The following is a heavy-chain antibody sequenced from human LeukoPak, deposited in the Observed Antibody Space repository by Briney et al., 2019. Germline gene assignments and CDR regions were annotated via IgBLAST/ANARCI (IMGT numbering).Heavy chain of an antibody. Sequence: GGSLRLSCAASGFMFSSYWMNWVRQAPGKGLERVANIKKDGSEKYYVDSVKGRFTISRDNAKNSLYLQMNSLRAEDTAVYYCARGSDGAFDIWGQGTMVTVSS. V-gene: IGHV3-7*04. D-gene: IGHD1-26*01. J-gene: IGHJ3*02. CDR3: ARGSDGAFDI. CDR1: GFMFSSYW. CDR2: IKKDGSEK.